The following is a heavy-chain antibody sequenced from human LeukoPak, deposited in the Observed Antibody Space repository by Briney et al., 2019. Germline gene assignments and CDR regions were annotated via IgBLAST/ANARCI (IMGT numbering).Heavy chain of an antibody. CDR1: GYTFTSYY. Sequence: ASVKVSCKASGYTFTSYYMHWVRQAPGQGLEWMGIINPSGGSTSYAQKFQGRVTMTRDTSTSTVYMELSSLRSEDTAVYYCARDGGITIFGVVRDAFDVWGQGTMVTVSS. D-gene: IGHD3-3*01. CDR3: ARDGGITIFGVVRDAFDV. J-gene: IGHJ3*01. V-gene: IGHV1-46*01. CDR2: INPSGGST.